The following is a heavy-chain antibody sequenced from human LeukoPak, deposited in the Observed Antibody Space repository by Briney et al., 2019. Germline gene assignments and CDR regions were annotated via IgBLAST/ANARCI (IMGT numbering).Heavy chain of an antibody. CDR1: GFTFSSSA. Sequence: GGSLRLSCADSGFTFSSSAIAWVRRAPGEGLQWVSSISVSDGSTHYADSVKGRFPISRDNSKNTLFLQMNSLRAEDTAEYFCAKGLEYVSPFDAWGQGTLVTVSS. D-gene: IGHD1-1*01. V-gene: IGHV3-23*01. CDR2: ISVSDGST. J-gene: IGHJ5*02. CDR3: AKGLEYVSPFDA.